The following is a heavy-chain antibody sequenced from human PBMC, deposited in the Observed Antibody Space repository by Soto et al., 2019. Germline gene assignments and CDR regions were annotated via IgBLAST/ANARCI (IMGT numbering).Heavy chain of an antibody. CDR2: ISAYNGNT. CDR1: GYTFTSYG. D-gene: IGHD2-2*01. J-gene: IGHJ4*02. V-gene: IGHV1-18*01. Sequence: ASVKVSCKASGYTFTSYGISWVRQAPGQGLEWMGWISAYNGNTNYAQKLQGRVTMTTDTSTSTAYMELRSLRSDDTAVYFCSRGARGYCTSNSCPYCDYWGQGALVTVSS. CDR3: SRGARGYCTSNSCPYCDY.